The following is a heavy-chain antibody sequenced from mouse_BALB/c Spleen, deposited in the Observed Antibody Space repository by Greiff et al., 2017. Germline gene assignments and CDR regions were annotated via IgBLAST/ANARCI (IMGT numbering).Heavy chain of an antibody. J-gene: IGHJ2*01. Sequence: QVTLKESGPGILQPSQTLSLTCSFSGFSLSTSGMGVSWIRQPSGKGLEWLAHIYWDDDKRYNPSLKSRLTISKDTSSNQVFLKITSVDTADTATYYCARRSYSYYFDYWGQGTTLTVSS. V-gene: IGHV8-12*01. CDR2: IYWDDDK. CDR1: GFSLSTSGMG. CDR3: ARRSYSYYFDY. D-gene: IGHD2-10*01.